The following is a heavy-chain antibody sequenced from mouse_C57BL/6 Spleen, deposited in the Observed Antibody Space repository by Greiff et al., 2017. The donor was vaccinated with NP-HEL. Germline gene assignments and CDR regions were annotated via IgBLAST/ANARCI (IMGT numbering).Heavy chain of an antibody. CDR2: IWSGGST. CDR3: ASDGYYVIYAMDY. D-gene: IGHD2-3*01. V-gene: IGHV2-2*01. J-gene: IGHJ4*01. CDR1: GFSLTSYG. Sequence: VQGVESGPGLVQPSQSLSITCTVSGFSLTSYGVHWVRQSPGKGLEWLGVIWSGGSTDYNAAFISRLSISKDNSKSQVFFKMNSLQADDTAIYYCASDGYYVIYAMDYWGQGTSVTVSS.